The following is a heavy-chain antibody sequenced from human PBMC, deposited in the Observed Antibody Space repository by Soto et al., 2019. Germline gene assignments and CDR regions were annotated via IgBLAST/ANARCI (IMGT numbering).Heavy chain of an antibody. V-gene: IGHV3-66*01. CDR1: GFTVSSNY. D-gene: IGHD2-2*02. J-gene: IGHJ4*02. Sequence: GGSLRLSCAASGFTVSSNYMSWVRQAPGKGLEWVSVIYSGGSTYYADSVKGRFTISRDNSKNTLYLQMNSLRAEDTAVYYCARGYCSSTSCYNPWGQGTQVTVSS. CDR2: IYSGGST. CDR3: ARGYCSSTSCYNP.